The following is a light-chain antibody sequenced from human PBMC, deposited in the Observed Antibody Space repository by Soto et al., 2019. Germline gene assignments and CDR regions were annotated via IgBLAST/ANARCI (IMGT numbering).Light chain of an antibody. CDR3: QQYGSSPSIT. Sequence: EIVLTQSPGTPSLSPGERATLSCRAIQSVSSSYLAWYQQKPGQAPRLLIYGASSRATGIPDRFSGSGSGTDFTLTISRLEPEDVAVYYCQQYGSSPSITFGQGTRLEIK. J-gene: IGKJ5*01. V-gene: IGKV3-20*01. CDR2: GAS. CDR1: QSVSSSY.